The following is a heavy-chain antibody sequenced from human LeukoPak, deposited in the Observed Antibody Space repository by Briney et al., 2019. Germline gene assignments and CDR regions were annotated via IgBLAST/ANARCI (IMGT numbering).Heavy chain of an antibody. Sequence: SETLSLTYTVSGASIGSFYWSWTRQPAGKGLEWIGRVHSSGSTNYIPSIKSRVTMSVDTSKNQFSLKLNTVTAADTAMYYCAREAVDYGSGSHDYWGQGILVTVSS. J-gene: IGHJ4*02. CDR1: GASIGSFY. CDR2: VHSSGST. D-gene: IGHD3-10*01. V-gene: IGHV4-4*07. CDR3: AREAVDYGSGSHDY.